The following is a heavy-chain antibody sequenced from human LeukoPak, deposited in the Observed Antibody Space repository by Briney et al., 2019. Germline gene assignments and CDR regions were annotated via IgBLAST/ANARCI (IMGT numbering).Heavy chain of an antibody. CDR2: SRNKAKSYTT. V-gene: IGHV3-72*01. D-gene: IGHD6-19*01. J-gene: IGHJ4*02. CDR1: GFTFSDHF. CDR3: VRVGSVAGSDYLDY. Sequence: SGGSLSLSCAVSGFTFSDHFLDWVRQAPGKGLELVGRSRNKAKSYTTEYAASVKGRFTISRDDSKNSLYLQMNNLRTEDTAVYYCVRVGSVAGSDYLDYWGQGALVTVSS.